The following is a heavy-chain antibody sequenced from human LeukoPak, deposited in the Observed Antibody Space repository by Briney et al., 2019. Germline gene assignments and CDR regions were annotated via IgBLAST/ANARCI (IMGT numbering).Heavy chain of an antibody. Sequence: SETLSLTCTVSGGSISSYYWSWIRQPPGKGLEWIGYIYYSTSTNYNPSLKSRVTISVDTSKNQFSLKLSSVTAADTAVYYCARHEAQLEPLFDYWGQGTLVSDPS. D-gene: IGHD1-1*01. V-gene: IGHV4-59*08. CDR2: IYYSTST. J-gene: IGHJ4*02. CDR3: ARHEAQLEPLFDY. CDR1: GGSISSYY.